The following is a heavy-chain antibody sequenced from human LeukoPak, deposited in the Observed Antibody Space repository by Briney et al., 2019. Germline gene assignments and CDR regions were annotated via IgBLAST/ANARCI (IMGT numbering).Heavy chain of an antibody. CDR1: GFTVSSNY. J-gene: IGHJ4*02. CDR2: MYAGGMT. V-gene: IGHV3-53*01. CDR3: ARGLGSLYY. Sequence: PGGSLRLSCVVSGFTVSSNYMHWVRQAPGKGLEWVSVMYAGGMTYYADSVKGRFSISRDNSKNTLYLQMNNLRAEDTAVYYFARGLGSLYYWGQGTLVTVSS. D-gene: IGHD1-26*01.